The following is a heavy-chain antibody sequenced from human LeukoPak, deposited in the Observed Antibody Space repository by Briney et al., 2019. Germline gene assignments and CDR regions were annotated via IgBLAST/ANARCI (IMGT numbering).Heavy chain of an antibody. V-gene: IGHV4-34*01. D-gene: IGHD5-12*01. CDR2: INHSGST. Sequence: SETLSLTCAVYGGSFSGYYWSWIRQPPGKGLEWIGEINHSGSTNYNPSLKSRVTISVDTSKNQFSMTLSSVTDADTAVYSCARQGYAELFDYWGQGTLVTVSS. J-gene: IGHJ4*02. CDR1: GGSFSGYY. CDR3: ARQGYAELFDY.